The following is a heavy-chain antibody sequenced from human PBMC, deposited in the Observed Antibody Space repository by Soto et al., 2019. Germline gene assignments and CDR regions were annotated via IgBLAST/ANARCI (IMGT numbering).Heavy chain of an antibody. J-gene: IGHJ6*01. CDR3: ARPLEQWQLGFGMDV. V-gene: IGHV3-33*01. CDR2: VWYDGSNK. CDR1: GFTLSTYG. D-gene: IGHD6-19*01. Sequence: QVQLVESGGGVVQPGGSLRLSCAASGFTLSTYGMHWVRQAPGKGLEWEAVVWYDGSNKYYADSVKGRFTVSRDNSKNTLYLQMNSLRAEDTAVYYCARPLEQWQLGFGMDVWGQGSPVTVSS.